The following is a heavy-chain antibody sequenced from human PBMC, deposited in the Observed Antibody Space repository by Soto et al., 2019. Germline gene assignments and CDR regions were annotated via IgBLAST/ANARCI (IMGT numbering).Heavy chain of an antibody. J-gene: IGHJ4*02. CDR1: GFTFDDYG. CDR3: ARRNYDILTGYYTLDY. V-gene: IGHV3-20*01. D-gene: IGHD3-9*01. CDR2: INWNGGST. Sequence: GGSLRLSCAASGFTFDDYGMSWVRQAPGKGLEWVSGINWNGGSTGYADSVKGRFTISRDNAKNSLCLQMNSLRAEDTALYHCARRNYDILTGYYTLDYWGQGTLVTVSS.